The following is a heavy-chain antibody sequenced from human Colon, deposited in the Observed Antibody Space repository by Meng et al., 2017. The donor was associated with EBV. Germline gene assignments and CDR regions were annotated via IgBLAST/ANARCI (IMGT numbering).Heavy chain of an antibody. CDR1: GGSFSGYV. V-gene: IGHV4-34*01. D-gene: IGHD3-9*01. CDR3: ARVPTTGYKDH. J-gene: IGHJ4*02. CDR2: VSHPGSA. Sequence: VMLKQVGAGVLTPSETLSITCTLKGGSFSGYVWSWVSQPPGKGMEWIGEVSHPGSANYNRSLKSRVTISVDASEKQFSLRLTSVTAADSAVYYCARVPTTGYKDHWGQGTLVTVSS.